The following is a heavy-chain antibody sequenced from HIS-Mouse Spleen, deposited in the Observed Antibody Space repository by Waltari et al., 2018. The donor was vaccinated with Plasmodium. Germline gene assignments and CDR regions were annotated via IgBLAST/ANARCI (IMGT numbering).Heavy chain of an antibody. J-gene: IGHJ4*02. D-gene: IGHD7-27*01. V-gene: IGHV1-2*02. Sequence: QVQLVQSGAEVKKPGASVTVSCKASGYTFTGYYMHWVRQAPGKGLEWMGWINPNSGGTNYAQKFQGRVTMTRDTSISTAYMELSRLRSDDTAVYYCARERALPSSLTGPRVRYFDYWGQGTLVTVSS. CDR1: GYTFTGYY. CDR3: ARERALPSSLTGPRVRYFDY. CDR2: INPNSGGT.